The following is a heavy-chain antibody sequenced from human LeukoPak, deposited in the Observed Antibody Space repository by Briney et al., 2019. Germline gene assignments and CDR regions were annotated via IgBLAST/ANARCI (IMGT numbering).Heavy chain of an antibody. CDR3: ARGRSTGYPYYFEY. V-gene: IGHV1-8*03. D-gene: IGHD5-12*01. Sequence: ASVKLSCKASGYTFTSYDINSVRQAAGQGLECWGWMNPNSGSTGYAQKFQGRVTITRNTSISTAYMELSGLRSEDTAVYYCARGRSTGYPYYFEYWGQGTLVTVSS. CDR1: GYTFTSYD. J-gene: IGHJ4*02. CDR2: MNPNSGST.